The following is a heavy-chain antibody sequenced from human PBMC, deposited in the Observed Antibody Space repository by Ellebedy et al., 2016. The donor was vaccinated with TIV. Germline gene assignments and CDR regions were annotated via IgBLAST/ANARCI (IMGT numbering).Heavy chain of an antibody. CDR2: ISSSSSTI. CDR1: GFTFSSYS. CDR3: ARDEVWR. Sequence: GGSLRLXXAASGFTFSSYSMNWVRQAPGKGLEWVSYISSSSSTIYYADSVKGRFTISRDNAKNSLYLRMNSLRAEDTAVYYCARDEVWRWGQGTLVTVSS. J-gene: IGHJ4*02. D-gene: IGHD2-21*01. V-gene: IGHV3-48*01.